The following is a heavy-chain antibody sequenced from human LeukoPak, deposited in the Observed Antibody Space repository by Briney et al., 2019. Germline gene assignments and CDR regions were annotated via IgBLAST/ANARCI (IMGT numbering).Heavy chain of an antibody. Sequence: KPSETLSLTCSVAGGSIDSSSHYWAWIRQPPGKGLEWIGEINHSGSTNYNPSLKSRVTISVDTSKNQFSLKLSSVTAADTAVYYCARRRITFGGVHRKKYNWFDPWGQGTLVTVSS. V-gene: IGHV4-39*07. CDR1: GGSIDSSSHY. D-gene: IGHD3-16*01. CDR3: ARRRITFGGVHRKKYNWFDP. J-gene: IGHJ5*02. CDR2: INHSGST.